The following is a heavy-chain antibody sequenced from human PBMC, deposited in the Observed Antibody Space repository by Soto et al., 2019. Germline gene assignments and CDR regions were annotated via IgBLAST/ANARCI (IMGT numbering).Heavy chain of an antibody. CDR1: GFTVSSNY. CDR3: AREGYCSGGSCSDDAFDI. D-gene: IGHD2-15*01. V-gene: IGHV3-53*02. Sequence: EVQLVETGGGLIQPGGSLRLSCAASGFTVSSNYMSWVRQAPGKGLEWVSVIYSGGSTYYADSVKGRFTISRDNSKNTLYLQMNSLRAEDTAVYYCAREGYCSGGSCSDDAFDIWGQGTMVTVSS. J-gene: IGHJ3*02. CDR2: IYSGGST.